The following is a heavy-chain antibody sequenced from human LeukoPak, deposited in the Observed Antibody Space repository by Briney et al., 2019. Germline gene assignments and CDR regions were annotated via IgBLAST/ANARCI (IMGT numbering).Heavy chain of an antibody. J-gene: IGHJ4*02. V-gene: IGHV1-46*01. CDR2: INPSGGST. D-gene: IGHD3-22*01. Sequence: GPVEGSRKATGYTFTRYYMHWGRQAPGPRVEWVGIINPSGGSTSYAQKFQGRVTMTRDTSTSTVYMELSSLRSEDTAVYYCARAGYDSSGYYSYWGQGTLVTVSS. CDR1: GYTFTRYY. CDR3: ARAGYDSSGYYSY.